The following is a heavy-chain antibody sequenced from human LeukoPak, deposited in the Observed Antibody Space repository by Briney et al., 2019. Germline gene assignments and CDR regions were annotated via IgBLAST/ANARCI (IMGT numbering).Heavy chain of an antibody. Sequence: PGGSLRLSCAASGFAFNNYAMTWVRQAPGKGLERVSNINDNGGQRHYADSVKGRFTISRDNSKYTLFLQMDGLRAEDTAVYNCAKTQWKVGATDYFDYWGQGILVTVSS. D-gene: IGHD1-26*01. CDR2: INDNGGQR. J-gene: IGHJ4*02. CDR3: AKTQWKVGATDYFDY. V-gene: IGHV3-23*01. CDR1: GFAFNNYA.